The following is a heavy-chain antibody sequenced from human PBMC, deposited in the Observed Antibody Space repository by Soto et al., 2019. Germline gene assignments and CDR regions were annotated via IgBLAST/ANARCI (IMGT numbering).Heavy chain of an antibody. CDR3: AREGYGDYVSYYYYGMDV. J-gene: IGHJ6*02. V-gene: IGHV1-18*04. CDR1: GYTFTSYG. Sequence: GASVKVSCKASGYTFTSYGISWVQQAPGQGLEWMGWISAYNGNTNYAQKLQGRVTMTTDTSTSTAYMELRSLRSDDTAVYYCAREGYGDYVSYYYYGMDVWGQGTTVTVSS. CDR2: ISAYNGNT. D-gene: IGHD4-17*01.